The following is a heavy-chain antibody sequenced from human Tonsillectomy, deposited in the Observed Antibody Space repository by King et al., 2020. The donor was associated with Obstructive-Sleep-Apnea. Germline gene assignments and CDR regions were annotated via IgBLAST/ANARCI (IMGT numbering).Heavy chain of an antibody. V-gene: IGHV3-15*01. Sequence: VQLVESGGGLVKPGGSLRLSCAASGLTFSNAWMSWVRQAPGKGLEWVGRIKRKTDDGPTDYAAPVKGRFTISRDDSKNKLFLQMNALKTEDTAVYYCTTDPGDYADYWGQGTLVTVSS. CDR1: GLTFSNAW. CDR2: IKRKTDDGPT. CDR3: TTDPGDYADY. D-gene: IGHD4-17*01. J-gene: IGHJ4*02.